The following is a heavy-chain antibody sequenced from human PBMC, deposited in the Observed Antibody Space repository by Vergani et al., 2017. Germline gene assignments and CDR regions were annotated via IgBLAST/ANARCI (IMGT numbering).Heavy chain of an antibody. V-gene: IGHV1-8*01. CDR3: ARASRIAVAGGYYYYYGMDV. J-gene: IGHJ6*02. CDR1: GYTFTSYD. CDR2: MNPNSGNT. D-gene: IGHD6-19*01. Sequence: QVQLVQSGAEVKKPGASVKVSCKASGYTFTSYDINWVRQATGQGLEWMGWMNPNSGNTGYAQKFQGRVTMTRNTSISTAYMELSSLRSEDTAVYYCARASRIAVAGGYYYYYGMDVWGQGTTVTVSS.